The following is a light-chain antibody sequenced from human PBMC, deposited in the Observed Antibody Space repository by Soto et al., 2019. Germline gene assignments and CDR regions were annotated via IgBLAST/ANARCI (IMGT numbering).Light chain of an antibody. CDR2: KAS. V-gene: IGKV1-5*03. CDR1: QSISSW. Sequence: RVYKSASSVSASEGDGVTITCRASQSISSWLAWYQQKPGKAPKLLIYKASSLESGVPSRFSGSGSGTEFTLTISSLQPDDFATYYCQQYNSYLWTFGQGAKVDIK. J-gene: IGKJ1*01. CDR3: QQYNSYLWT.